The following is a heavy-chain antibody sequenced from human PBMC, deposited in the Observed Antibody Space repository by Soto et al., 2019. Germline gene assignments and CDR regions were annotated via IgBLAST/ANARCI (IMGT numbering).Heavy chain of an antibody. J-gene: IGHJ4*01. CDR1: GFAFYNYN. Sequence: GGSLRLSCAASGFAFYNYNMNWVRQAPGRGLEWVSSISGTGIDIHFADSVKGRFVISRDNAKTSVFLQMNSLRPEDTAVYYCERERVLNYTDNYFDYWGHGTLVTVYS. CDR3: ERERVLNYTDNYFDY. D-gene: IGHD3-10*01. CDR2: ISGTGIDI. V-gene: IGHV3-21*01.